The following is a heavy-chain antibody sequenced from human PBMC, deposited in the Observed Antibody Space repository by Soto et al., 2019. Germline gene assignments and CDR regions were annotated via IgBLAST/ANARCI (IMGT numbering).Heavy chain of an antibody. Sequence: SVKVSCKVSGYTLTELSMHWVRQAPGKGLEWMGGFDPEDGETIYAQKFQGRVTMTEDTSTDTAYMELSSLRSEDTAVYYCATGRAVAGNFDYWGQGTLVTVSS. CDR3: ATGRAVAGNFDY. CDR2: FDPEDGET. D-gene: IGHD6-19*01. J-gene: IGHJ4*02. V-gene: IGHV1-24*01. CDR1: GYTLTELS.